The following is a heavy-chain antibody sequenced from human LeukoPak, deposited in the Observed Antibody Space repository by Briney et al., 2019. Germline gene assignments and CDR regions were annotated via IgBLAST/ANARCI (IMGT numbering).Heavy chain of an antibody. CDR2: INPNSGDT. CDR3: ARSPHILTGENFDY. D-gene: IGHD3-9*01. CDR1: GYTFTGYY. Sequence: ASVKVSCKASGYTFTGYYMHWVRQAPGQGLEWMGWINPNSGDTNYAQKFQDRVSMTRDTSISTAYMHLSRLRSADTAVYYCARSPHILTGENFDYWGQGTLLTVSS. V-gene: IGHV1-2*02. J-gene: IGHJ4*02.